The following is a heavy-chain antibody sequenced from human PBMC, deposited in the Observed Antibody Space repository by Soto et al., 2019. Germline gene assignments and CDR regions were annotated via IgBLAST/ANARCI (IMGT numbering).Heavy chain of an antibody. D-gene: IGHD3-16*01. CDR1: GFSFSSYN. J-gene: IGHJ1*01. Sequence: GGSLRLSCIGSGFSFSSYNMNWVRQAPGKGLEWVSSIKVGSSRIYQPDSMKGRFTISRDDARNSVYLQINSLRAEDTALYFCVRSPKIGVRGAFWGRGTQVTVSS. CDR3: VRSPKIGVRGAF. CDR2: IKVGSSRI. V-gene: IGHV3-21*01.